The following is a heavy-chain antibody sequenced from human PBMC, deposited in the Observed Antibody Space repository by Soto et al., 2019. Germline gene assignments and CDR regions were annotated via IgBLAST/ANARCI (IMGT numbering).Heavy chain of an antibody. V-gene: IGHV3-30-3*01. Sequence: QVQLVESGGGVVQPGRSLRLSCAASGFTFSSYAMHWVRQAPGKGLEWVAVISYDGSNKYYADSVKGRFTISRDNSKNTLYLQMNSLRAEDTAVYYCARGGHMVRGVIPLDYCGQGTLVTVSS. J-gene: IGHJ4*02. CDR2: ISYDGSNK. D-gene: IGHD3-10*01. CDR1: GFTFSSYA. CDR3: ARGGHMVRGVIPLDY.